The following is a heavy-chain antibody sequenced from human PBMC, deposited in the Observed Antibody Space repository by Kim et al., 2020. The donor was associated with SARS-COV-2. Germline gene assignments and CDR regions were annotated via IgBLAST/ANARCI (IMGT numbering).Heavy chain of an antibody. J-gene: IGHJ6*02. Sequence: GGSLRLSCAASGFTFSSYAMSWVRQAPGKGLEWVSAISGSGGSTYYADSVKGRFTISRDNSKNTLYLQMNSLRAEDTAVYYCAKGLSSGSGSYSRYYGMDVWGQGTTVTVSS. CDR3: AKGLSSGSGSYSRYYGMDV. CDR1: GFTFSSYA. CDR2: ISGSGGST. V-gene: IGHV3-23*01. D-gene: IGHD3-10*01.